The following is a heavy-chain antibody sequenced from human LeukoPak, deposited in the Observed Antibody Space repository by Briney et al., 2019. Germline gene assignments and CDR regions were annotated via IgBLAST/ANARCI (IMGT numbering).Heavy chain of an antibody. Sequence: LSLTCTVSGGSISSYYWTWIRQPPGKGLEWIGYIYYSGSTNYNPSLKSRVTISVDTSKNQFSLKLSSVTAADSAVYYCASGRPGIPYYYGMDVWGQGTTVTVSS. V-gene: IGHV4-59*01. CDR3: ASGRPGIPYYYGMDV. J-gene: IGHJ6*02. CDR2: IYYSGST. D-gene: IGHD6-13*01. CDR1: GGSISSYY.